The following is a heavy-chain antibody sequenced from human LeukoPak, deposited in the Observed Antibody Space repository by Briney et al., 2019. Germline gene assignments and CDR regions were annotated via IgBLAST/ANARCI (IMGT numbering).Heavy chain of an antibody. V-gene: IGHV4-39*01. CDR3: ARNSSSGWFDF. Sequence: SETLSLTCTVSGDSISSHNDYWGWIRQPPGKGLEWIGSIYYSGSTFYNPSLKSRVTISVDTSKNQFSLRLTSVNVADTAVYDCARNSSSGWFDFWGQGTLVTVSS. CDR2: IYYSGST. D-gene: IGHD6-19*01. J-gene: IGHJ4*02. CDR1: GDSISSHNDY.